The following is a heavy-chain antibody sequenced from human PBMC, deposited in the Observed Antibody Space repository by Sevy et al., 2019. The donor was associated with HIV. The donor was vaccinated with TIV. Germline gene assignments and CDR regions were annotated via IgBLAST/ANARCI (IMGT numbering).Heavy chain of an antibody. CDR1: GGSINSYF. D-gene: IGHD3-22*01. J-gene: IGHJ4*02. Sequence: SETLSLTCTVSGGSINSYFWTWVRQPPGKGLEWIGYISYNGNTNYNPSLKSRVTISVDTSKNQFSLRLRSVTAADTAVYYWARHGYYDSSGYFLAYFDYWGQGTLVTVSS. V-gene: IGHV4-59*08. CDR2: ISYNGNT. CDR3: ARHGYYDSSGYFLAYFDY.